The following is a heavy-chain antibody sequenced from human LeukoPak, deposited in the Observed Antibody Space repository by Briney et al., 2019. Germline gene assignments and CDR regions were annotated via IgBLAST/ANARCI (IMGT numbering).Heavy chain of an antibody. J-gene: IGHJ4*01. D-gene: IGHD6-13*01. Sequence: PGGSLRLSCAVSGFTFTDYWMNWVRQPPGKGLEWVASIRQDGSEKTYVDSVKGRFTISRDNTKNSLSLQVNSLRVEDTALYYCARDGTAAGLYFDLWGQGTLVTVSS. CDR2: IRQDGSEK. CDR3: ARDGTAAGLYFDL. CDR1: GFTFTDYW. V-gene: IGHV3-7*01.